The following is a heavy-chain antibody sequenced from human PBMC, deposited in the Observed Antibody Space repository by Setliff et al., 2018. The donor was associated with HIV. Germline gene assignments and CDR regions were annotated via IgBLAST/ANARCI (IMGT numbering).Heavy chain of an antibody. V-gene: IGHV3-21*01. CDR3: ARDGYGSGWYVGAFDI. CDR2: ISSSSSYI. D-gene: IGHD6-19*01. Sequence: GESLRLSCAASGFTFSTYSMNWVRQAPGKGLEWVSSISSSSSYIYYADSVKGRFTISRDNAKNSLYLQMDSLRAEDTAVYYCARDGYGSGWYVGAFDIWGQGTMVTVSS. CDR1: GFTFSTYS. J-gene: IGHJ3*02.